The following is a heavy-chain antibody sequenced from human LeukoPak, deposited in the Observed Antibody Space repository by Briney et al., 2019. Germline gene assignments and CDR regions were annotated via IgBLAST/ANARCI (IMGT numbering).Heavy chain of an antibody. J-gene: IGHJ4*02. V-gene: IGHV4-34*01. CDR2: INHYGST. CDR3: ARGRLVSSQPFDY. D-gene: IGHD6-6*01. CDR1: GGSFSGYY. Sequence: SETLSLTCAVYGGSFSGYYWSWIRQPPGKGLEWIGEINHYGSTNYNPSLKSRVTISADTSKNQFSLKLSSVTAADTAVYYCARGRLVSSQPFDYWGQGTLVTVSS.